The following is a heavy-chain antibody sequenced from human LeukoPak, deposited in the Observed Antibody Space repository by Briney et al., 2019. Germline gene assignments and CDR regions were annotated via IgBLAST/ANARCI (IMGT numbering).Heavy chain of an antibody. J-gene: IGHJ4*02. CDR1: GGSISSGGYS. CDR3: ARAPDSSYYDY. Sequence: KASETLSLTCAVSGGSISSGGYSWSWIRQPPGKGLEWIGYIYHSGSTYYNPSLKSRVTISVDRSKNQFSLKLSSVTAADTAVYYCARAPDSSYYDYWGQGTLVTVSS. V-gene: IGHV4-30-2*01. CDR2: IYHSGST.